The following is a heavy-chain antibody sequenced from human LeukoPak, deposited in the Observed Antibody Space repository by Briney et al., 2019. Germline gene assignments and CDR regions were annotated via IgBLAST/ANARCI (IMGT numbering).Heavy chain of an antibody. CDR3: AKARYGAGPFDY. CDR1: GFPFSSYG. Sequence: SGRSLRPSCAASGFPFSSYGIHWVRQAPGKGLEWVAVISSDGSNIYYGDSVQGRFIISRDNSINTVYLQMNSLRPEDTAVYYCAKARYGAGPFDYWGQGTLVTVSS. J-gene: IGHJ4*02. CDR2: ISSDGSNI. D-gene: IGHD1-14*01. V-gene: IGHV3-30*18.